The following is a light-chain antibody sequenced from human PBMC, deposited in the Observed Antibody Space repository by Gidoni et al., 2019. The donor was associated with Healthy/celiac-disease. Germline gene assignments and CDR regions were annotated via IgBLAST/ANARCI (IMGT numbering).Light chain of an antibody. CDR1: HSISNS. CDR3: QQYYSTPMYT. Sequence: DTQMTQPPSSLSASVGDRVTITWRASHSISNSLACYQQQPGKAPKLLLYAASRLESGVPSRFSGSGAGADYTLTISSLQPEDFAAYYCQQYYSTPMYTFGQGTKLEIK. V-gene: IGKV1-NL1*01. J-gene: IGKJ2*01. CDR2: AAS.